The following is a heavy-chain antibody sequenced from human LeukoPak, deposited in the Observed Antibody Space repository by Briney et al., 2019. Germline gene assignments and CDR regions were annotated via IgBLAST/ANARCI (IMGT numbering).Heavy chain of an antibody. CDR3: ARDMGEFRIAVAGGDFDY. J-gene: IGHJ4*02. CDR2: ISAYNGNT. CDR1: GYTFTSYG. Sequence: ASVKVSCKASGYTFTSYGISRVRQAPGQGLEWMGWISAYNGNTNYAQKLQGRVTMTTDTSTSTAYMELRSLRSDDTAVYYCARDMGEFRIAVAGGDFDYWGQGTLVTVSS. V-gene: IGHV1-18*01. D-gene: IGHD6-19*01.